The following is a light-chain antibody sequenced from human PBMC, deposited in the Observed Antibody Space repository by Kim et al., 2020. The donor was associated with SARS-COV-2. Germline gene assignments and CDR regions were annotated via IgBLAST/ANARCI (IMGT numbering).Light chain of an antibody. Sequence: SSELTQDPAVSVALGQTVRITCQGDSLRTYYASWYQQKPGQAPVLVIYGENNRPSGIPDRFSGSRSGNTVSLTITGAQAEDEADYYCNSRDSSGDHWVFGGGTQLTVL. J-gene: IGLJ3*02. CDR1: SLRTYY. CDR2: GEN. V-gene: IGLV3-19*01. CDR3: NSRDSSGDHWV.